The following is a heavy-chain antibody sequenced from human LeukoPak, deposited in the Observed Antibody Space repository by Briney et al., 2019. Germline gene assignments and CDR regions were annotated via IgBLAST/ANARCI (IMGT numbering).Heavy chain of an antibody. V-gene: IGHV3-66*02. CDR2: IYRGGST. J-gene: IGHJ4*02. D-gene: IGHD6-6*01. CDR1: SHY. CDR3: ARAYSSSSYYFDY. Sequence: GGSLRLSCAASSHYMSWVRQAPRKGLEGVSVIYRGGSTYYADSLKGRFPISRDNSKNTLYLQMNNLRAEDTAVYYCARAYSSSSYYFDYWGQGTLVTVSS.